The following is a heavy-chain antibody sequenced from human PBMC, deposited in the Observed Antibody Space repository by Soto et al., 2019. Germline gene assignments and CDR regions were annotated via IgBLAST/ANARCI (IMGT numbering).Heavy chain of an antibody. V-gene: IGHV2-5*02. CDR3: AHRMVRGAVGAFDI. J-gene: IGHJ3*02. Sequence: SGPTLVNPTQTLTLTCTFSGFSLRISGVGVGWIRQPPGKALEWLALIYWDDDKRYSPSLKSRLTITKDTSKNRVVLTMTNMDPVDTATYYCAHRMVRGAVGAFDIWGQGTMVTVSS. D-gene: IGHD3-10*01. CDR2: IYWDDDK. CDR1: GFSLRISGVG.